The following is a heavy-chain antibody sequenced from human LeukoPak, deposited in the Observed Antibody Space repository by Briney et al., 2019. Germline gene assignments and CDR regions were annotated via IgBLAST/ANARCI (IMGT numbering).Heavy chain of an antibody. CDR1: GFSFSIYW. D-gene: IGHD2-15*01. CDR3: ARDIAHCSGDICYNIRFDF. V-gene: IGHV3-74*01. J-gene: IGHJ5*01. CDR2: ITSDGSTT. Sequence: TGGSLRLSCFASGFSFSIYWMHWVRQAPGKGLVWVSRITSDGSTTNYADSVEGRFTISRDNAKNTLFLQMNSLRAEDTAVYYCARDIAHCSGDICYNIRFDFWGQGTLVTVSS.